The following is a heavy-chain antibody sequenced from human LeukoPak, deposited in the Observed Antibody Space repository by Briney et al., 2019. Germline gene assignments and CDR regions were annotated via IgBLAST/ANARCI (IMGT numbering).Heavy chain of an antibody. CDR3: ARGAYDSSGYSLPY. D-gene: IGHD3-22*01. V-gene: IGHV4-34*01. J-gene: IGHJ4*02. Sequence: SETLSLTCAVYGGSFSGYYWSWIRQPPGKGLEWIGELNDSGSTNYNPSLKSRVTISVDTSKNQFSLKLSSVTAADTAVYYCARGAYDSSGYSLPYWGQGTLVTVSS. CDR2: LNDSGST. CDR1: GGSFSGYY.